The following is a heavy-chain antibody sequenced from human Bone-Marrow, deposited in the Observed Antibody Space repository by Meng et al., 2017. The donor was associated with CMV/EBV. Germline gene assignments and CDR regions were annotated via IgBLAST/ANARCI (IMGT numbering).Heavy chain of an antibody. CDR2: IYYSGST. J-gene: IGHJ6*02. Sequence: SETLSLTCTVSGGSISSYYWSWIRQPPGKGLEWIGYIYYSGSTNYNPSLKSRVTISVATSKNQFSLKVSSVTAADTAEYYGAREVKIAARRAYYYYGMDVWGQGTTVTVSS. CDR3: AREVKIAARRAYYYYGMDV. CDR1: GGSISSYY. V-gene: IGHV4-59*01. D-gene: IGHD6-6*01.